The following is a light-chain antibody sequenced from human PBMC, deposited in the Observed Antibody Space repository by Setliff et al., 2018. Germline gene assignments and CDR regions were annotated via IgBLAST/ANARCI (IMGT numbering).Light chain of an antibody. J-gene: IGLJ1*01. CDR1: HRDVGKYNL. Sequence: QSALAQPASVSGSPGQSITISCTGTHRDVGKYNLVSWYQQHPGKAPKLILYDFITRPSGVSDRFSGSKSANTASLTISGLQAEGEADYYCCSYAGGSTFAFGGGTKVTVL. CDR3: CSYAGGSTFA. CDR2: DFI. V-gene: IGLV2-23*02.